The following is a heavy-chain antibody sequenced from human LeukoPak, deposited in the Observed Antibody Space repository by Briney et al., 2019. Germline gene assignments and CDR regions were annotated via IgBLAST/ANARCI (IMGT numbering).Heavy chain of an antibody. Sequence: GASVKVSCKASGGTFSSYAISWVRQAPGQGLEWMGGIIPIFGTANYAQKFQGRVTITADKSTSTAYMELSSLRSEDTAVYYCARVSYSSSWGGRDYYFDYWGQGTLVTVSS. V-gene: IGHV1-69*06. CDR1: GGTFSSYA. CDR2: IIPIFGTA. J-gene: IGHJ4*02. CDR3: ARVSYSSSWGGRDYYFDY. D-gene: IGHD6-13*01.